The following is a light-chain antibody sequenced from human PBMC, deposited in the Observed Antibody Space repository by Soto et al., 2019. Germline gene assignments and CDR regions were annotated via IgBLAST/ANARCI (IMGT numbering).Light chain of an antibody. Sequence: DIVMTQSPDSLAVSLGERATINCKSSQSVLYSSNNKNYLAWYQQKPGQPPKLLIYWASTRQSGVPDRCSGGGSVTDFTLTISSLQDEDVAVYYSQQSYSSPYTFGQGTTLEIK. CDR1: QSVLYSSNNKNY. CDR2: WAS. CDR3: QQSYSSPYT. J-gene: IGKJ2*01. V-gene: IGKV4-1*01.